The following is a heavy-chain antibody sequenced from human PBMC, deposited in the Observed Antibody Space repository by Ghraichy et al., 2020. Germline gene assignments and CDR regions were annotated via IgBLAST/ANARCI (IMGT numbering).Heavy chain of an antibody. V-gene: IGHV3-53*01. CDR2: IYSGGST. CDR3: ASSSYNDAFDI. Sequence: GGSLRLSCAASGFTVSSNYMSWVRQAPGKGLEWVSVIYSGGSTYYADSVKGRFTISRDNSKNTLYLQMNSLRAEDTAVYYCASSSYNDAFDIWGQGTMVTVSS. D-gene: IGHD5-24*01. CDR1: GFTVSSNY. J-gene: IGHJ3*02.